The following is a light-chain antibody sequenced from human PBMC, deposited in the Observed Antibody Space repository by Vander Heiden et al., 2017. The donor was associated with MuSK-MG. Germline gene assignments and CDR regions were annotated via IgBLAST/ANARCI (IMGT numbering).Light chain of an antibody. V-gene: IGKV3-20*01. J-gene: IGKJ3*01. CDR2: GAS. CDR1: QSVSSSY. Sequence: EIVLTQSPGTLSLYPGERATLSCRASQSVSSSYLAWYQQKPGQAPRLLIYGASSRATGIPDRFSGSGSGTDFTLTISRPEPEDFAVYYCQQYGSSPKFTFGHGTKVDIK. CDR3: QQYGSSPKFT.